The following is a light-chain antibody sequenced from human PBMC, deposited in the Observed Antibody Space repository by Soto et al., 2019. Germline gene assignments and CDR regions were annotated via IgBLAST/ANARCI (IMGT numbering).Light chain of an antibody. J-gene: IGKJ2*01. CDR3: QHYNNWPYT. CDR2: RAS. CDR1: QDIKSN. V-gene: IGKV3-15*01. Sequence: GMTQSPATLSVSPGERATLSCRASQDIKSNLAWYQQKPGQTPRLLISRASTRATGVPSRFSGSGSGTEFTLTISSLQSEDSAVYYCQHYNNWPYTLRLGTK.